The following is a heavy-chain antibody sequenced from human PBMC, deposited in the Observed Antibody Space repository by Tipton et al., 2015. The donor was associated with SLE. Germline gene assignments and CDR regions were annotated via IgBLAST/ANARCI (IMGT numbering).Heavy chain of an antibody. CDR2: ISYDGSNK. J-gene: IGHJ4*02. CDR1: GFTFSSYA. Sequence: SLRLSCAASGFTFSSYAMHWVRQAPGKGLEWVAVISYDGSNKYYADSVKGRFTISRDNSKNTLYLQMNSLRAEDTAVYYCARDIRAHYSGSYLFDYWGQGTLVTVSS. V-gene: IGHV3-30-3*01. CDR3: ARDIRAHYSGSYLFDY. D-gene: IGHD1-26*01.